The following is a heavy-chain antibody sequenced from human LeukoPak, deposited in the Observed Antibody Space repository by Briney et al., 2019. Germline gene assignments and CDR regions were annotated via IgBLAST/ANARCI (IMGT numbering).Heavy chain of an antibody. D-gene: IGHD6-6*01. CDR3: AKEVAAGRKGIDY. V-gene: IGHV3-23*01. CDR1: GFTFSSYA. Sequence: GGSLRLSCAASGFTFSSYAMSWVHQAPGKGLEWVSGITGSGGGTYYADSVKGRFTISRDSSSSTLFLQMKSLRAEDTATYYCAKEVAAGRKGIDYWGQGILVTVSS. CDR2: ITGSGGGT. J-gene: IGHJ4*02.